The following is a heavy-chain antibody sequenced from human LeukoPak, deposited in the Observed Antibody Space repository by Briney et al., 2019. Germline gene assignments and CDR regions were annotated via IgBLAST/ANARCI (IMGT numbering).Heavy chain of an antibody. CDR2: IRYDGHNK. CDR1: GFIFSNYG. D-gene: IGHD1-14*01. V-gene: IGHV3-30*02. CDR3: ASRNLNDRTFQH. Sequence: LAGGSLRLSCAASGFIFSNYGIHWVRQAPGKGLEWVAFIRYDGHNKYYADSVKGRFTISRDNSKNTLYLQMNSLRAEDTAVYYCASRNLNDRTFQHWGQGTLVTVSS. J-gene: IGHJ1*01.